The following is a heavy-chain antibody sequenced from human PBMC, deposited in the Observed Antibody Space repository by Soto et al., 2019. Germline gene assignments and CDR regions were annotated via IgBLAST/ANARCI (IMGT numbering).Heavy chain of an antibody. Sequence: SETLSLTCTVSGGSISSSSYYWGWIRQPPGKGLEWIGSIYYSGSTYYNPSLKSRVTISVDTSKNQFSLKLSSVTAADTAVYYCARARSGDYLPDWFDPWGQGTLVTVSS. CDR3: ARARSGDYLPDWFDP. CDR2: IYYSGST. J-gene: IGHJ5*02. CDR1: GGSISSSSYY. D-gene: IGHD4-17*01. V-gene: IGHV4-39*01.